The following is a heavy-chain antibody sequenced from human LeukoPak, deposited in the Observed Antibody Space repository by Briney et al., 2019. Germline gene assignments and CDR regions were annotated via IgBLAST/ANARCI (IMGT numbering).Heavy chain of an antibody. Sequence: SATLAITCTGSAGSSSSRSYYWGWIRQPPGKGLEWIGSIYYSGSTYYNPSLKSRVTISVDTSKNQFSLKVTSVTAADTAVYYCARACGGDCFVVDAFDIWGQGTMVTVSS. J-gene: IGHJ3*02. CDR2: IYYSGST. V-gene: IGHV4-39*01. CDR3: ARACGGDCFVVDAFDI. CDR1: AGSSSSRSYY. D-gene: IGHD2-21*02.